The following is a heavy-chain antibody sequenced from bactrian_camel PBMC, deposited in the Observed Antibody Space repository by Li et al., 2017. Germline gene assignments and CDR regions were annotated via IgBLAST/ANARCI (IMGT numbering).Heavy chain of an antibody. CDR2: IRADGKI. J-gene: IGHJ4*01. CDR3: AHDWVSGTDRGGF. D-gene: IGHD7*01. CDR1: GHVYTRYD. Sequence: HVQLVESGGGSVQAGGSLRLSCIASGHVYTRYDIGWFRQRTGKDREEVATIRADGKIVYADSVKGRFTISGTDDKKTLALQMNNLKPEDTGTYYCAHDWVSGTDRGGFWGQGTQVTVS. V-gene: IGHV3S57*01.